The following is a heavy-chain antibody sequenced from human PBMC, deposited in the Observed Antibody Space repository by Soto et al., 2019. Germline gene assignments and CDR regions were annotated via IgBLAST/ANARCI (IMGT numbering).Heavy chain of an antibody. Sequence: GGTLRLSCVVFEYTFSDAWMSWVRQAPGKGLEWVDRINRKIDGETTDYAAPVEGRFTIARDDSKNTLYLQMSSLKIEDTALYFCTAEHWSWGQGTLVTVSS. CDR1: EYTFSDAW. CDR2: INRKIDGETT. CDR3: TAEHWS. V-gene: IGHV3-15*01. D-gene: IGHD3-3*01. J-gene: IGHJ4*02.